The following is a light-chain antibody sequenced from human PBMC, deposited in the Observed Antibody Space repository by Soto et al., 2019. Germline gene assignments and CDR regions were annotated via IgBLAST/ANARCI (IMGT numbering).Light chain of an antibody. CDR3: QQYYSYPHT. Sequence: AIRMTQSPSSFSASTGDRVTITCRASQGISSYLAWYQQKPGKAPKLLIYAASTLQSGVPSRFSGSGSGTDFTLTISCLQSEDFATYYCQQYYSYPHTFGQGNKVEI. V-gene: IGKV1-8*01. CDR1: QGISSY. CDR2: AAS. J-gene: IGKJ1*01.